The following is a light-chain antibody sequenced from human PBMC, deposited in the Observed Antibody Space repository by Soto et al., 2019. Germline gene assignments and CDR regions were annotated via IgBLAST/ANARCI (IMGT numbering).Light chain of an antibody. Sequence: QSALTQPASVSGSPGQSITISCTGTSGDIGGYNYVSWYQQHPGKAPKLLISEVTNRPSGVSNRFSGSKSGNTASLTISGLLAEDEADYYCSSYTSSSTLEVFGGGTKLTVL. J-gene: IGLJ3*02. CDR2: EVT. CDR3: SSYTSSSTLEV. CDR1: SGDIGGYNY. V-gene: IGLV2-14*01.